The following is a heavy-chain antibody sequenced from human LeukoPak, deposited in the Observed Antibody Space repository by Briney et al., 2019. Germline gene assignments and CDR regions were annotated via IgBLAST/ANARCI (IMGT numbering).Heavy chain of an antibody. CDR3: ARRLGVITRDAYDI. CDR2: IYYSGST. D-gene: IGHD3-3*01. J-gene: IGHJ3*02. Sequence: SETLSLTCTVSGGSISSSSYYWGWIRQPPGKGLEWIGSIYYSGSTYYNPSLKSRVTISVDTSKNQFSLKLSSVTAADTAVYYCARRLGVITRDAYDIWGQGTMVIVSS. V-gene: IGHV4-39*01. CDR1: GGSISSSSYY.